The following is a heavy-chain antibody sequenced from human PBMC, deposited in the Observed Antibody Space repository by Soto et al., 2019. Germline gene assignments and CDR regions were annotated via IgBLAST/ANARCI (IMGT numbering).Heavy chain of an antibody. J-gene: IGHJ6*02. CDR3: VREDDGGDRDYYGLDV. V-gene: IGHV4-30-4*01. D-gene: IGHD2-21*02. CDR2: IHYTGSI. Sequence: QVQLQESGPGLVRPSQTLSLTCTVSGGSMNSEHYHWTWIRQAPGKGLEWIGYIHYTGSIRYNPSPQSRITTSVYTSKNLFSLNLSSVTAADTAVYFCVREDDGGDRDYYGLDVWGQGTTVTVSS. CDR1: GGSMNSEHYH.